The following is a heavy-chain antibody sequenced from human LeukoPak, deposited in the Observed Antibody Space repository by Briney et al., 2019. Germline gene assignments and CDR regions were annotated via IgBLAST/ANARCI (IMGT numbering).Heavy chain of an antibody. CDR2: IYYSGTT. CDR3: ARHGGAAAAIDY. V-gene: IGHV4-39*01. Sequence: SDTLSLTCTVSGGFVSSSSYFWGWIRQPPGKGLEWIGSIYYSGTTYYNPSLKSRITISVDTSKNQFSLKLNSVTAADTAVYYCARHGGAAAAIDYWGQGTLVTVSS. D-gene: IGHD6-13*01. J-gene: IGHJ4*02. CDR1: GGFVSSSSYF.